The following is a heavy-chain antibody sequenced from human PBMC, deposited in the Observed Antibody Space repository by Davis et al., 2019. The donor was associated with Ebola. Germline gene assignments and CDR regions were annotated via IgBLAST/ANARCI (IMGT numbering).Heavy chain of an antibody. J-gene: IGHJ3*01. V-gene: IGHV1-18*01. D-gene: IGHD4-23*01. Sequence: ASVKVSCKAFGYPFTTYTLNWVRQAPGQGLEWMGWISAYNGNTDYAQKFQDRLTLTADRSTTTAYMELRGLTSDDTAVYYCARDRTSVDDAFDFWGQGSMVTVSS. CDR2: ISAYNGNT. CDR3: ARDRTSVDDAFDF. CDR1: GYPFTTYT.